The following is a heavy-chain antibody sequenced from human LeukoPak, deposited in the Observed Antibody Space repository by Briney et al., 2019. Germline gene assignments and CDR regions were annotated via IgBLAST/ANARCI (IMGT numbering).Heavy chain of an antibody. J-gene: IGHJ4*02. V-gene: IGHV4-39*01. D-gene: IGHD3-22*01. CDR2: IYYSGST. Sequence: SSETLSLTCTVSGGSISSSNYYWGWIRQPPGKGLEWIGSIYYSGSTYYNPSLKSRVTISVDTSKNQFSLKLSSVTAADTAVYYCASHTSGYPFDYWGQGTLVTVSS. CDR1: GGSISSSNYY. CDR3: ASHTSGYPFDY.